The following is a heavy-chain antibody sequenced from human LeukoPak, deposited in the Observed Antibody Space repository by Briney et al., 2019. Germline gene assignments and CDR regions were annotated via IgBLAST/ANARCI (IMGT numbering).Heavy chain of an antibody. D-gene: IGHD6-19*01. CDR3: ARDLIAVAGTSAFDI. Sequence: ASVKVSCKASGYTLTSYYMHWVRQAPGRGLEWMGIINPSGGSTSYAQKFQGRVTMTRDTSTSTVYMELSSLRSEDTAVYYCARDLIAVAGTSAFDIWGQGTMVTVSS. V-gene: IGHV1-46*01. J-gene: IGHJ3*02. CDR1: GYTLTSYY. CDR2: INPSGGST.